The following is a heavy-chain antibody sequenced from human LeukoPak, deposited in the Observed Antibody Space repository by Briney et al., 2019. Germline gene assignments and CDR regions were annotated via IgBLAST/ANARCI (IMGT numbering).Heavy chain of an antibody. CDR1: GFTFGDYA. CDR3: TTDPCSGGSCYPQGWFDP. CDR2: IRSKAYGGTT. D-gene: IGHD2-15*01. V-gene: IGHV3-49*04. Sequence: SGGSLRLSCTASGFTFGDYAMSWVRQAPGKGMEWVGFIRSKAYGGTTEYAASVKGRFTISRHDSKSIAYLQINSLKTEDTAVYYCTTDPCSGGSCYPQGWFDPWGQGTLVTVSS. J-gene: IGHJ5*02.